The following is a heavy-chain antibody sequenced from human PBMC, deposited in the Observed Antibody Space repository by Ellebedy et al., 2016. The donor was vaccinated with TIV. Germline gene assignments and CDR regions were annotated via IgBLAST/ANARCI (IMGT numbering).Heavy chain of an antibody. D-gene: IGHD3-22*01. CDR3: ARDHKFYDSSSYRDY. CDR2: ISTYNANT. Sequence: ASVKVSXXASGYSFMNYGITWVRQAPGQGLEWVGWISTYNANTRYAQKVQGRVTMTADTSTKTAYMELRSLISDDTAVYYCARDHKFYDSSSYRDYWGQGTLVTVSS. V-gene: IGHV1-18*01. J-gene: IGHJ4*02. CDR1: GYSFMNYG.